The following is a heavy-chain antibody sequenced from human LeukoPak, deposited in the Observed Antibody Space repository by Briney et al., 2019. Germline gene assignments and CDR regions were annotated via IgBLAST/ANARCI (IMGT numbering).Heavy chain of an antibody. V-gene: IGHV3-21*01. Sequence: KSGGSLRLSCEVSGFSFSTYSMNWVRQAPGKGLEWVSYISSSASSIYYADSVKGRFTISRDNGKNSLYLQMHSLRVDDTAVYYCAGDGYYFGSGAMDVWGKGTTVTISS. CDR1: GFSFSTYS. CDR3: AGDGYYFGSGAMDV. D-gene: IGHD3-10*01. CDR2: ISSSASSI. J-gene: IGHJ6*03.